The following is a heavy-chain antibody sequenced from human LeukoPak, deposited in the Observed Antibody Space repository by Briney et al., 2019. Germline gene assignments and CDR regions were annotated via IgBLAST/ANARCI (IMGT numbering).Heavy chain of an antibody. CDR3: ARIGSGSYYTYSDY. V-gene: IGHV1-69*04. CDR2: IIPILGIA. J-gene: IGHJ4*02. CDR1: GGTFSSYA. Sequence: ASVKVSCKASGGTFSSYAISWVRQAPGQGLEWMGRIIPILGIANYAQKFQGRVTITADKSTSTAYMELSSLRSEDTAVYYCARIGSGSYYTYSDYWGQGTLVTVSS. D-gene: IGHD3-10*01.